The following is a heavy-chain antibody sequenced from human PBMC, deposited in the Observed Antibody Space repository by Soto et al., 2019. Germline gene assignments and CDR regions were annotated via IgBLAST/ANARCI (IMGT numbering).Heavy chain of an antibody. CDR1: GASISNYY. J-gene: IGHJ5*01. V-gene: IGHV4-59*01. CDR2: IHHSGST. Sequence: SETLSLTCTVSGASISNYYWSWIRQPPGKGLEWTAWIHHSGSTNYNPALRSRVTTSVHTSKNQFSLNLSSMTAADTAVYYCARDRWLDYWGHGTLVTVSS. CDR3: ARDRWLDY.